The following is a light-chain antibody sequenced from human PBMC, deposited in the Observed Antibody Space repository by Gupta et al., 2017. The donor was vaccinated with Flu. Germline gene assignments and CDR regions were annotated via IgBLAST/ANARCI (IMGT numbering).Light chain of an antibody. Sequence: QSVLPQPPSASGAPGQRVTMPCSGSSSNFGTNFVYWYQQLPGTAPKLLISRNNQRPSGVPDRFSGSKSGTSASLAISGLRSEDEAHYYCAAWDDSLRIVIFGGGTKLSVL. CDR3: AAWDDSLRIVI. V-gene: IGLV1-47*01. J-gene: IGLJ2*01. CDR2: RNN. CDR1: SSNFGTNF.